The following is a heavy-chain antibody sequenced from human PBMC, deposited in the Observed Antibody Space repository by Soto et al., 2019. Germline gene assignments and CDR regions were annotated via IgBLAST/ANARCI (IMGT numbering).Heavy chain of an antibody. CDR3: ASSSFNVLRFLEWLTKNDAFDI. V-gene: IGHV1-2*02. CDR2: INPNSGGT. Sequence: ASVKVSCKASGYTFTGYYRHWVRQAPGQGLEWMGWINPNSGGTNYAQKFQGRVTMTRDTSISTAYMELSRLRSDDTAVYYCASSSFNVLRFLEWLTKNDAFDIWGQGTMVTVSS. CDR1: GYTFTGYY. D-gene: IGHD3-3*01. J-gene: IGHJ3*02.